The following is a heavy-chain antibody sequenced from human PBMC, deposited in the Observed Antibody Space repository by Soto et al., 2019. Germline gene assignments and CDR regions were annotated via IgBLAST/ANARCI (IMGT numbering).Heavy chain of an antibody. V-gene: IGHV3-7*01. D-gene: IGHD4-17*01. Sequence: EVHLVESGGGLVQPGGSLRLSCAASGFMFSSYWMHWVRQAPGKGLEWVANVKFDGSEQYYVDSVKGRFTISRDNAKSSVYLQMDSLRVEDTAVYYCVTLTVTRPTWFDPWGQGTLVTVSS. CDR1: GFMFSSYW. J-gene: IGHJ5*02. CDR2: VKFDGSEQ. CDR3: VTLTVTRPTWFDP.